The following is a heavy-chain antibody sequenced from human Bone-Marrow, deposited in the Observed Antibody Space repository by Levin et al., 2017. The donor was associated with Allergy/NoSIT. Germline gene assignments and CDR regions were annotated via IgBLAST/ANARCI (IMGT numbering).Heavy chain of an antibody. J-gene: IGHJ4*02. CDR2: IRSRTSGETT. V-gene: IGHV3-15*01. Sequence: GGSLRLSCAASGFTFSVVWMSWVRQAPGKGLEWVGRIRSRTSGETTDYAAPVKGRFTISREDSKSTVYLQLNSLKTEDTAVYFCTTIKNVASASDYWGQGTVVTVSS. D-gene: IGHD6-13*01. CDR1: GFTFSVVW. CDR3: TTIKNVASASDY.